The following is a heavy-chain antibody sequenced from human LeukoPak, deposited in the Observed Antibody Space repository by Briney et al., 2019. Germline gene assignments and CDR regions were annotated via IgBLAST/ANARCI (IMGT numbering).Heavy chain of an antibody. D-gene: IGHD1-26*01. J-gene: IGHJ4*02. CDR3: AKKAQYNGNYPLDY. CDR1: GFPFSSYW. Sequence: PGGSLRLSCVASGFPFSSYWMTWVRQAPGKGLEWVANIKQDGSKKSYVDSVKGRFTISRDNSKNTLYLQMNSLRAEDTALYFCAKKAQYNGNYPLDYWGQGTLVTVSS. CDR2: IKQDGSKK. V-gene: IGHV3-7*03.